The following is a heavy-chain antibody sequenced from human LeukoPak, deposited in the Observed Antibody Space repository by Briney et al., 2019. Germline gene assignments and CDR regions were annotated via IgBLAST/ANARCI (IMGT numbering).Heavy chain of an antibody. Sequence: PSETLSLTCTVSGGSISSYYWSWIRQPPGKGLEWIGYIYYSGSTNYNPSLKSRVTISVDTSKNQFSLKLSSVTAADTAVYYCARGKPSSSWFWRSLDPWGQGTLVTVSS. CDR1: GGSISSYY. CDR3: ARGKPSSSWFWRSLDP. D-gene: IGHD6-13*01. CDR2: IYYSGST. V-gene: IGHV4-59*01. J-gene: IGHJ5*02.